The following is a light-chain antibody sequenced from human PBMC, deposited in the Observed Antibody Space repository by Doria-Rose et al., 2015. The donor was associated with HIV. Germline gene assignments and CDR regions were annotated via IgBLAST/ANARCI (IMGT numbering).Light chain of an antibody. CDR3: QQYGTSRGT. CDR2: DAS. Sequence: TQSPGTLSLSPGERVTLSCRASQRVKSSYLAWYQQKPGQAPRLLIYDASTRATGIPDRLSGSGSGTDFTLTISRLEPEDVAVYYCQQYGTSRGTFGQGTRLEIK. CDR1: QRVKSSY. V-gene: IGKV3-20*01. J-gene: IGKJ5*01.